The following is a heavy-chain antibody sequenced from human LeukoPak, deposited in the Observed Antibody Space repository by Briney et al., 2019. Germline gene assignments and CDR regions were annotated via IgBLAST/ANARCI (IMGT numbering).Heavy chain of an antibody. D-gene: IGHD3-10*01. V-gene: IGHV1-46*01. CDR3: ARDWVTYYGSGEVNSFDP. CDR1: GYTFTSNY. J-gene: IGHJ5*02. Sequence: ASVKVSCKASGYTFTSNYMHCVRQAPGQGLEWMGIINPSGGSTSYAQKFQGRVTMTRDTSTSTFYMELSSLRSEDTAVYYCARDWVTYYGSGEVNSFDPWSQGTLVTVSS. CDR2: INPSGGST.